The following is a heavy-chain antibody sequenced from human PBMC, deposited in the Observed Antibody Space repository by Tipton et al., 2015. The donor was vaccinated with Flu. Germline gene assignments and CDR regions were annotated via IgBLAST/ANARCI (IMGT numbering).Heavy chain of an antibody. Sequence: QLVQSGAEVKKPGASVKVSCKASGHTFTFSDYYMHWVRQTPGQGLEWMGWINPNSGDTNSAQKFQGRVTLTRDTSISTGYMQLSRLTSDDTAVYYCARDGAGYNGAFDMWGQGTMVTVSS. V-gene: IGHV1-2*02. D-gene: IGHD5-24*01. CDR2: INPNSGDT. CDR3: ARDGAGYNGAFDM. CDR1: GHTFTFSDYY. J-gene: IGHJ3*02.